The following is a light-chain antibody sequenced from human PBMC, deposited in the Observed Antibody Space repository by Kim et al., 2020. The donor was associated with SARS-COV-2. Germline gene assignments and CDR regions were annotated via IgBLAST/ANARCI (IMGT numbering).Light chain of an antibody. Sequence: GDRVTITCRTSQNSRTYLNWYQQRPGKAPKLLVYAASSLQSEVPSRFSGGGSGTDFTLTIASLQADDFATYYCQQTYSNPPTFGGGTKVDIK. J-gene: IGKJ4*01. CDR3: QQTYSNPPT. V-gene: IGKV1-39*01. CDR2: AAS. CDR1: QNSRTY.